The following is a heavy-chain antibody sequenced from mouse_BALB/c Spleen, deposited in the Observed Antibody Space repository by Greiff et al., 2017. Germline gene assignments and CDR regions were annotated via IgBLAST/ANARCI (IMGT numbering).Heavy chain of an antibody. CDR3: ARTGYFDY. J-gene: IGHJ2*01. Sequence: VQLQQSGPQLVRPGASVKISCKASGYSFTSYWMHWVKQRPGQGLEWIGMIDPSDSETRLNQKFKDKATLTVDKSSSTAYMQLSSPTSEDSAVYYCARTGYFDYWGQGTTLTVSS. CDR2: IDPSDSET. CDR1: GYSFTSYW. V-gene: IGHV1S127*01.